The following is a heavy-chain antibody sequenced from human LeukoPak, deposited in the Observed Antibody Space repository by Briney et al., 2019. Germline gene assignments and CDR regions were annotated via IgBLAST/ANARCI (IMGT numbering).Heavy chain of an antibody. CDR3: AKDVGRKNWVQLWSTAPDAFDI. D-gene: IGHD5-18*01. J-gene: IGHJ3*02. CDR2: ISYDGSNK. V-gene: IGHV3-30*18. CDR1: GFTFSSYG. Sequence: PGGSLRLSCAASGFTFSSYGMHWVRQAPGKGLEWVAVISYDGSNKYYADSVKGRFTISRDNSKNTLYLQITSLRSEDTAVYYCAKDVGRKNWVQLWSTAPDAFDIWGQGTMVTVSS.